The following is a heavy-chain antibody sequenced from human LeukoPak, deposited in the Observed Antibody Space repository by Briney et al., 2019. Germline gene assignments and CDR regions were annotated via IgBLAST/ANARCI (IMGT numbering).Heavy chain of an antibody. CDR1: GFTVSGNY. CDR3: TRPDDYGDY. CDR2: IYPGGST. V-gene: IGHV3-66*04. Sequence: GGSLRLSCAASGFTVSGNYVNWVRQAPGKGLEWVSVIYPGGSTYYADSVKGRFSISRDNSKNTLYLQMNSLKTEDTALYYCTRPDDYGDYWGQGTLVTVPS. J-gene: IGHJ4*02.